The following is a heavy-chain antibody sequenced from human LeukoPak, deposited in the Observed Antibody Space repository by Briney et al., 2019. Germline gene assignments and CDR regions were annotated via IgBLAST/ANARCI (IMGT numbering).Heavy chain of an antibody. D-gene: IGHD3-22*01. CDR1: GGSISSYY. J-gene: IGHJ4*02. V-gene: IGHV4-59*01. CDR2: IYNSGST. Sequence: PSETLSLTCTVPGGSISSYYWSWIRQPPGKGLEYIGYIYNSGSTNYNPSLKSRVTISLDTSKNQFSLKLSSVTAADTAVYYCARQYSSSAPPLYWGQGPLVTVSS. CDR3: ARQYSSSAPPLY.